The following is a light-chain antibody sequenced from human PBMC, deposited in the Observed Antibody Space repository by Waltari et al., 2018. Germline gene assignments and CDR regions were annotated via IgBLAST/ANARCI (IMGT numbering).Light chain of an antibody. CDR2: QDS. V-gene: IGLV3-1*01. J-gene: IGLJ2*01. CDR1: KLGDKY. CDR3: QAWDSRYVV. Sequence: SYELTQPPSVSVSPGQTARITCSGDKLGDKYACWYQQKPGQSPVLVIYQDSKRPSGIPERFSGSNSGNTATLTISGTQAMDEADYYCQAWDSRYVVFGGGTKLTVL.